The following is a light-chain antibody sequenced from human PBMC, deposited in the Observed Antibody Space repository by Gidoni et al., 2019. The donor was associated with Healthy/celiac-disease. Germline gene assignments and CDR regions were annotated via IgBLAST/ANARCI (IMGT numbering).Light chain of an antibody. J-gene: IGKJ4*01. Sequence: EIVLTQSPATLSLSPGERATLSCRASQSVRSYLAWYQQKPGQAPRLLIYDASNRATGIPARFSGSGSGTDFTLTISSLEPEDFAVYYCQQRSNWPLLTFGGXTKVEIK. V-gene: IGKV3-11*01. CDR3: QQRSNWPLLT. CDR1: QSVRSY. CDR2: DAS.